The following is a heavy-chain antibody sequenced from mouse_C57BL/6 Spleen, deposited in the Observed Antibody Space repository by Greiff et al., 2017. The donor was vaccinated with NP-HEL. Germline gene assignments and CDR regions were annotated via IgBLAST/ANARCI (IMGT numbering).Heavy chain of an antibody. CDR3: AREFITTVVATNFDY. CDR2: ISSGSSTT. V-gene: IGHV5-17*01. J-gene: IGHJ2*01. D-gene: IGHD1-1*01. CDR1: GFTFSDYG. Sequence: EVQRVESGGGLVKPGGSLKLSCAASGFTFSDYGMHWVRQAPEKGLEWVGYISSGSSTTYYADTVKGRFTISRDNAKNTLFLQMTRLRSEDTAMYYCAREFITTVVATNFDYWGQGTTLTVSS.